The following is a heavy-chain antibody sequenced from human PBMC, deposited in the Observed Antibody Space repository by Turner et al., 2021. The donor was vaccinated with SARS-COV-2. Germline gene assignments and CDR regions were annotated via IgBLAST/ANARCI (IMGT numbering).Heavy chain of an antibody. CDR1: GGTFSSYA. V-gene: IGHV1-69*06. J-gene: IGHJ4*02. CDR2: INPGFGTE. D-gene: IGHD1-7*01. Sequence: QVQLLQSGAEVKNPGSSVKVSCKASGGTFSSYAIIWVRQAPGQGLEWMGGINPGFGTENYAQKFQGRVTITADKATSTVYMEMSSLRAEDTAVYYCARSDNGNYVDFDYWGQGTLVTVSS. CDR3: ARSDNGNYVDFDY.